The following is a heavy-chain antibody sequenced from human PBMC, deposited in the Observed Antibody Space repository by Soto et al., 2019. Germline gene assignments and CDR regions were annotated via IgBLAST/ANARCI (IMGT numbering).Heavy chain of an antibody. CDR3: ASQYKSSWYFGPLDY. CDR1: GDSISSSSYY. CDR2: IYYSGST. D-gene: IGHD6-13*01. V-gene: IGHV4-39*01. Sequence: QLQLQESGPGLVKASETLSLICTVSGDSISSSSYYWGWIRQPPGKGLEWIGNIYYSGSTYYNPSLNSRVIICVDTSKNRFSLNLSSETDADTAVYYCASQYKSSWYFGPLDYWGQGTLVTVSS. J-gene: IGHJ4*02.